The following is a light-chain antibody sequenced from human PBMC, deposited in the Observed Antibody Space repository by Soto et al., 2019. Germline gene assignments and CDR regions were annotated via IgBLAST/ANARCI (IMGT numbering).Light chain of an antibody. CDR3: QQFGSSPPYT. Sequence: EIVLTQSPGTLSLSPGERATLSCRASQSVSSTFLAWYQQKPGQAPRLLTYGASSRATGIPDRFSGSGSGTDFTLTISRLEPEDFAVYYCQQFGSSPPYTFGQGTQVEIK. CDR2: GAS. J-gene: IGKJ2*01. V-gene: IGKV3-20*01. CDR1: QSVSSTF.